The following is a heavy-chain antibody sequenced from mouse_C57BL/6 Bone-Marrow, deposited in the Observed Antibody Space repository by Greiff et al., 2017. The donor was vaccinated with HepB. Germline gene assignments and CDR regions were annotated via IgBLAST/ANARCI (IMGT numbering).Heavy chain of an antibody. CDR1: GYTFTTYP. CDR3: AREGVYWYFDV. J-gene: IGHJ1*03. Sequence: VQLLESGAELVQPGASVKMSCKASGYTFTTYPIEWMKQNHGKSLEWIGNFHPYNDDTKSNETFKGKATLTVEKSDSTVYLELSRLTSEDSAVYYCAREGVYWYFDVWGTGTTVTVSS. CDR2: FHPYNDDT. V-gene: IGHV1-47*01.